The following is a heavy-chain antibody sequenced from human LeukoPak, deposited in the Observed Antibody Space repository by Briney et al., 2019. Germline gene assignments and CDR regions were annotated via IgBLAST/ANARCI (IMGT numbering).Heavy chain of an antibody. CDR1: GFTFSSYE. D-gene: IGHD3-10*01. CDR2: ISSSGSTI. V-gene: IGHV3-48*03. Sequence: GGSLRLSCAASGFTFSSYEMNWVRQAPGKGLEWVSYISSSGSTIYYADSVKGRFTTSRDNAKNSLYLQMNSLRAEDTAVYYCARATYQGESDAFDIWGQGTMVTVSS. CDR3: ARATYQGESDAFDI. J-gene: IGHJ3*02.